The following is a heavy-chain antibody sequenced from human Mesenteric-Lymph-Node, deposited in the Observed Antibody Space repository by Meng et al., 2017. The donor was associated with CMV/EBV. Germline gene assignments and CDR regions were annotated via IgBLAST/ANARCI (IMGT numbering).Heavy chain of an antibody. CDR3: ARDRDYRCSFDY. Sequence: GESLKISCAAFGFTFSNYAMNWVRQAPGKGLEWVSYISTSGSTIYYADSVKGRFTISRDNAKNSLYLQMNSLRAEDTAVYYCARDRDYRCSFDYWGQGTLVTVSS. V-gene: IGHV3-48*04. CDR1: GFTFSNYA. CDR2: ISTSGSTI. D-gene: IGHD4-11*01. J-gene: IGHJ4*02.